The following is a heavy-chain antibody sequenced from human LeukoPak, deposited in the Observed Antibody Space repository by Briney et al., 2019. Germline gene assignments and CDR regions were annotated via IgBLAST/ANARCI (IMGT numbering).Heavy chain of an antibody. J-gene: IGHJ4*02. CDR3: ARDGPVGSSSPLFDY. Sequence: PGGSLRLSCAASGFTFNSYSMNWVRQTPGKGLEWVSSISSSSGYINYADSVKGRFTISRDNAKNSLYLQMNSLRAEDTAVYYCARDGPVGSSSPLFDYWGQGTLVTVSS. CDR2: ISSSSGYI. D-gene: IGHD6-6*01. V-gene: IGHV3-21*01. CDR1: GFTFNSYS.